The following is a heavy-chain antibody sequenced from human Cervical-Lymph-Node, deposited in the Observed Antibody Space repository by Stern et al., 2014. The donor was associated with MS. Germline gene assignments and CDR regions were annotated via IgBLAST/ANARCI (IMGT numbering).Heavy chain of an antibody. J-gene: IGHJ4*02. CDR2: IDEQGSRT. V-gene: IGHV3-74*02. CDR1: GYTFSRYW. D-gene: IGHD5/OR15-5a*01. Sequence: EVQLLESGGGLVQPGGSLRLSCEGSGYTFSRYWMHWVRQVPGKGLVWVSRIDEQGSRTDYADSVRGRFTISRDNSRDTLYLQMNNLRVEDTALYYCIRDLAGVSSFWGQGALVIVSS. CDR3: IRDLAGVSSF.